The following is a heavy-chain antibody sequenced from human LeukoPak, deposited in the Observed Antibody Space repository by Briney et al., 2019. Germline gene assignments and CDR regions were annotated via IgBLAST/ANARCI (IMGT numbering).Heavy chain of an antibody. V-gene: IGHV1-3*01. J-gene: IGHJ1*01. CDR2: INAGNGNT. Sequence: ASVKVSCKASGYTFTSYAMHWVRQAPGQRLEWMGWINAGNGNTKYSQKFQGRVTITRDTSASTAYKELSSLRSEDTAVYYCAREIGSSWDGEYFQHWGQGTLVTVSS. CDR3: AREIGSSWDGEYFQH. D-gene: IGHD6-13*01. CDR1: GYTFTSYA.